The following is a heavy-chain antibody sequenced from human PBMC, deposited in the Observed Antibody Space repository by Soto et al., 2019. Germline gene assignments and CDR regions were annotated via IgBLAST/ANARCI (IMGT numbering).Heavy chain of an antibody. J-gene: IGHJ6*02. CDR1: GGTFSSYA. Sequence: QVQLVQSGAEVKKPGSSVKVSCKASGGTFSSYAISWVRQAPGQGLEWMGGIIPIFGTANYAQKFQGRVTSTADVSTSAAYMERGSLVSEATAVCYGASAGAAAPRDVWGQGTTVTGSS. D-gene: IGHD6-13*01. CDR2: IIPIFGTA. V-gene: IGHV1-69*12. CDR3: ASAGAAAPRDV.